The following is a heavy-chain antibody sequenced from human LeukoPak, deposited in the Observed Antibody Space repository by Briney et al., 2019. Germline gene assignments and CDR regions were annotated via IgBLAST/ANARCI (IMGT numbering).Heavy chain of an antibody. CDR2: INAGNGNT. Sequence: ASVKVSCKASGYTFTSYAMHWVRQAPGQRLEWMGWINAGNGNTKYSQKFQGRVTITRDTSASTAYMELSSLRSEDTAVYYCARGSYLGTGTTVYYYGMDVWGQGTTVTVSS. CDR1: GYTFTSYA. CDR3: ARGSYLGTGTTVYYYGMDV. V-gene: IGHV1-3*01. D-gene: IGHD1-1*01. J-gene: IGHJ6*02.